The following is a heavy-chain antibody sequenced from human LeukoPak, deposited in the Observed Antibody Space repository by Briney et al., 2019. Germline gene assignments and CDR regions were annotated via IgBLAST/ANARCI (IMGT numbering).Heavy chain of an antibody. CDR1: GASVRSNY. V-gene: IGHV4-59*02. J-gene: IGHJ3*02. D-gene: IGHD4-17*01. CDR3: ARDLVTVTKGFDI. Sequence: SETLSLTCTVSGASVRSNYWNWIRQPPGKGLEWIGYISYIGSTNYNPSLKSRVTISIDTSKNQFSLKLSSVTAADTAVYYCARDLVTVTKGFDIWGQGTMVSVSS. CDR2: ISYIGST.